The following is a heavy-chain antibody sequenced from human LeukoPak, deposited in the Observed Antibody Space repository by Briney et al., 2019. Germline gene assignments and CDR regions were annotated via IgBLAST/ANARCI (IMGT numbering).Heavy chain of an antibody. CDR2: ISSSSSYI. Sequence: GGSLRLSCAASGFTFSSYSMNWVRQAPGKGLEWVSSISSSSSYIYYADSVKGRFTISRDNAKNSLYLQMNSLRAEDTAVYYCASYFTVDDAFYIWGQGTMVTVSS. CDR3: ASYFTVDDAFYI. J-gene: IGHJ3*02. CDR1: GFTFSSYS. D-gene: IGHD4-23*01. V-gene: IGHV3-21*01.